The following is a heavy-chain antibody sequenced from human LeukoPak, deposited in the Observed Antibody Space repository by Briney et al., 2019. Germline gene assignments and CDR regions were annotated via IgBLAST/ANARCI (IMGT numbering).Heavy chain of an antibody. CDR2: IYYSGST. J-gene: IGHJ4*02. D-gene: IGHD6-19*01. CDR1: GGSISSSSYY. V-gene: IGHV4-39*01. CDR3: ARLSSGWPDYFDY. Sequence: SETLSLTCTVSGGSISSSSYYWGWIRQPPGKGLEWIGSIYYSGSTYYNPSLKSRVTISVDTSKNQFSLKLSPVTAADTAVYYCARLSSGWPDYFDYWGQGTLVTVSS.